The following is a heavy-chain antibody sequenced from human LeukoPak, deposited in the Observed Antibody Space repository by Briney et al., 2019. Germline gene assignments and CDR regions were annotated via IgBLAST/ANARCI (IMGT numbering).Heavy chain of an antibody. D-gene: IGHD3-10*01. J-gene: IGHJ6*02. Sequence: PSETLSLTCNVSGGSISSYYWSWIRQPPGKGLEWIGYFYYSGSTNYNPSLKRRVPISVDTSKNHFSLKLSSVSAADTAVYYCARHYGSGSYYRYGMDVWGQGTTVTVSS. CDR1: GGSISSYY. V-gene: IGHV4-59*08. CDR3: ARHYGSGSYYRYGMDV. CDR2: FYYSGST.